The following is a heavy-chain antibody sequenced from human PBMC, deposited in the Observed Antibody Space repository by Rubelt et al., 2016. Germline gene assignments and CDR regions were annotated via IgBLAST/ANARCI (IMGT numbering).Heavy chain of an antibody. D-gene: IGHD4-23*01. CDR2: ISSGGGT. Sequence: EVQLVESGGGLVQPGRSLRLSCAASGFTVSSNYMSWVRQAPGKGLEWVSVISSGGGTYYADSGKGRFTISRDNSKNTLYLQMNSLGAEDTAVYYCARMHGGNYGMDVWGQGTTVTVSS. CDR1: GFTVSSNY. CDR3: ARMHGGNYGMDV. V-gene: IGHV3-53*01. J-gene: IGHJ6*02.